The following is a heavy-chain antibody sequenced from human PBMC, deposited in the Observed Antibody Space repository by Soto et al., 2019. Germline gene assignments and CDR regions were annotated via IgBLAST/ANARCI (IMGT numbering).Heavy chain of an antibody. D-gene: IGHD3-22*01. Sequence: GGSLRLSCAASGFTFSSYWMHWVRQAPGKGLVWVSRINSDETITSYADSVKGRFTISRDNAKNTLYLQMNSLRAEDTAVYYCARAIYDSSGRYFDYWGQGTLVTVSS. J-gene: IGHJ4*02. CDR1: GFTFSSYW. V-gene: IGHV3-74*01. CDR2: INSDETIT. CDR3: ARAIYDSSGRYFDY.